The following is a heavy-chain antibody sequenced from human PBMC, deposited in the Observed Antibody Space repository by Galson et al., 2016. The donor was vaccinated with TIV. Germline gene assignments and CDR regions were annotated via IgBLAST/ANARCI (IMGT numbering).Heavy chain of an antibody. Sequence: ETLSLTCIVSGGSIITKSYYWGWIRQPPGKGLEWIGIVYDNGNAYYNPSLTSRVTISVDTSKNQFSLKLTSVTAADTAVYYCARERTPPGPDNDTWFDPWGHGILVTVSS. V-gene: IGHV4-39*07. D-gene: IGHD3-22*01. CDR2: VYDNGNA. CDR1: GGSIITKSYY. CDR3: ARERTPPGPDNDTWFDP. J-gene: IGHJ5*02.